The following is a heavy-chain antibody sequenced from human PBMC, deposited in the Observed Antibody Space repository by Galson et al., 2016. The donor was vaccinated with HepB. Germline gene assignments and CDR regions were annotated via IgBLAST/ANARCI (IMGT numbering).Heavy chain of an antibody. CDR3: AREGTNIAVAATAFDY. CDR1: GFTFGGYG. J-gene: IGHJ4*02. V-gene: IGHV3-33*01. Sequence: SLRLSCAASGFTFGGYGMHWVRQAPGKGLEWVALIWNDGSYKNYADSVKGRFTISRDNSKNALSLQMNSLRAEDTAVYYCAREGTNIAVAATAFDYWGQGTLVTVSS. D-gene: IGHD6-19*01. CDR2: IWNDGSYK.